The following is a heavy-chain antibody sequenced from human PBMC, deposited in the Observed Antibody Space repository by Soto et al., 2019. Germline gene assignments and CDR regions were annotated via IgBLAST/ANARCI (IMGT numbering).Heavy chain of an antibody. J-gene: IGHJ4*02. D-gene: IGHD3-3*01. V-gene: IGHV3-30-3*01. CDR2: ISYDGSNK. Sequence: PGGSLRLSCAASGFTFSSYAMHWVRQAPGKGLEWVAVISYDGSNKYYADSVKGRFTISRDNSKNTLYLQMNSLRAEDTAVYYCARDRVPYFFGVVPPGDYWGQGTLVTVSS. CDR3: ARDRVPYFFGVVPPGDY. CDR1: GFTFSSYA.